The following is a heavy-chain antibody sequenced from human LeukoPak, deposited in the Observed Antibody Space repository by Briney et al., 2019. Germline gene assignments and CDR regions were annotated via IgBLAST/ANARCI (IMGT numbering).Heavy chain of an antibody. V-gene: IGHV4-39*01. CDR2: IYYSGST. CDR3: TSSLSSSWPDFDL. J-gene: IGHJ2*01. CDR1: GGSISSSSYY. D-gene: IGHD6-13*01. Sequence: PSETLSLTCTVSGGSISSSSYYWGWIRQPPGKGLEWIGSIYYSGSTYYNPSLKSRVTISVDTSKNQFSLKLSSVTAADTAVYYCTSSLSSSWPDFDLWGRGTLVTVSS.